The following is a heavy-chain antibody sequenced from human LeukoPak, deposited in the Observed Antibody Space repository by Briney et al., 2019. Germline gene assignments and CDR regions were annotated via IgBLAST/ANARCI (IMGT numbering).Heavy chain of an antibody. Sequence: GSLRLSCAVSGFTVSAHYMSWVRQAPGKGLECVSFLYTGGDTYYAGSVKGRFTISRDNSKNTLYLQMNSLRAEDTAVYYCARGPGSRGIFDYWGQGTLVTVSS. CDR2: LYTGGDT. D-gene: IGHD3-10*01. J-gene: IGHJ4*02. CDR3: ARGPGSRGIFDY. CDR1: GFTVSAHY. V-gene: IGHV3-53*01.